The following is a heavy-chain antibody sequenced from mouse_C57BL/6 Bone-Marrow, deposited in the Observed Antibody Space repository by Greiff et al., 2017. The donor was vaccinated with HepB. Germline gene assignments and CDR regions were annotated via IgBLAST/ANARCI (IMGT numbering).Heavy chain of an antibody. V-gene: IGHV1-7*01. J-gene: IGHJ4*01. D-gene: IGHD6-1*01. CDR1: GYTFTSYW. CDR2: INPSSGYT. CDR3: ASVSSADAMDY. Sequence: VQLQQSGAELAKPGASVKLSCKASGYTFTSYWMHWVKQRPGQGLEWIGYINPSSGYTKYNQKFKGKATLTVDKSSSTASMELRSLTSEDTAVYYCASVSSADAMDYWGQGTSVTVSS.